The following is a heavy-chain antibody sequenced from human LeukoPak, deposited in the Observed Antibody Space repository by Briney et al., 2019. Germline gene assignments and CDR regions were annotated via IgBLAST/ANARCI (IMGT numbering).Heavy chain of an antibody. CDR1: GYTFTTYA. V-gene: IGHV1-3*04. Sequence: ASVKVSCKASGYTFTTYAMQWLRQAPGQRLEWMGWINTGNGNTKYSQKFQGRVTITRDTSASTAYMELSSLRSEDTAVCYCARDKSYDSSGYYYFDYWGQGTLVTVSS. CDR3: ARDKSYDSSGYYYFDY. J-gene: IGHJ4*02. D-gene: IGHD3-22*01. CDR2: INTGNGNT.